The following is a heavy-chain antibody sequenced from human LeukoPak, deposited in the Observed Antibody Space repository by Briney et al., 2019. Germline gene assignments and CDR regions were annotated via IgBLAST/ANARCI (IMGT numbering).Heavy chain of an antibody. CDR3: ARDRSSVTTWVDY. CDR1: GFTISKYA. V-gene: IGHV3-30*04. D-gene: IGHD4-17*01. Sequence: GGSLRLSCAASGFTISKYAMHWVRQAPGKGLERVAVISYDGSNKYYADSVKGRFTISRDNAKNSLYLQMNSLRAEDTAVYFCARDRSSVTTWVDYWGQGTLVTVSS. J-gene: IGHJ4*02. CDR2: ISYDGSNK.